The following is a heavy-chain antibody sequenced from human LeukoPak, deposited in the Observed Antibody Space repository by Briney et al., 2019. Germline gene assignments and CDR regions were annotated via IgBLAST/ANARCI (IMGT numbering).Heavy chain of an antibody. CDR3: ATFRDGYNLNYFDY. Sequence: PGGSLRLSCAASGFTFSDYYMGWIRQAPGKGLEWVSYISSSGSTIYYADSVKGRFTISRDNAKNSLYLQMNSLRAEDTAVYYCATFRDGYNLNYFDYWGQGTLVTVSS. D-gene: IGHD5-24*01. CDR1: GFTFSDYY. J-gene: IGHJ4*02. CDR2: ISSSGSTI. V-gene: IGHV3-11*01.